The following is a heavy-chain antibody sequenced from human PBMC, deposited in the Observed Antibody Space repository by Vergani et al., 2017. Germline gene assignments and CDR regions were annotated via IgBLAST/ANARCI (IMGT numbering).Heavy chain of an antibody. V-gene: IGHV4-39*07. CDR3: AKTTGYKGNRGGIYFDY. CDR2: IYYSGST. Sequence: QLQLQESGPGLVKPSETLSLTCTVSGGSISSSSYYWGWIRQPPGKGLEWIGSIYYSGSTYYNPSLKSRVTISVDTSKNQFSLKLSSVTAADTAVYYCAKTTGYKGNRGGIYFDYWGQGTLVTVSS. D-gene: IGHD1-14*01. CDR1: GGSISSSSYY. J-gene: IGHJ4*02.